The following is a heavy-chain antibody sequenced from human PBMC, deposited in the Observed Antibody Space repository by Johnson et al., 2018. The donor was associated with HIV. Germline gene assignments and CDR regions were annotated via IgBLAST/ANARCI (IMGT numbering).Heavy chain of an antibody. CDR2: INYYGSST. V-gene: IGHV3-20*04. J-gene: IGHJ3*02. Sequence: VQLVESGGAVVRPGGSLRLSCAASGFTFDDYGMSWVRQVPGKGLEWVSGINYYGSSTGYADSVKGRFSISRDNAKNSLYVQMNGLRAEDTAVYYCERETGYSSSWHAFDMWGQGTMVTVSS. CDR3: ERETGYSSSWHAFDM. D-gene: IGHD6-13*01. CDR1: GFTFDDYG.